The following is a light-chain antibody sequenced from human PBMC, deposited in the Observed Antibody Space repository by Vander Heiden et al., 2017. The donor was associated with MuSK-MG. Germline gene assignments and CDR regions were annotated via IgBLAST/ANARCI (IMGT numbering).Light chain of an antibody. CDR1: SSDVGGYNY. J-gene: IGLJ1*01. CDR3: SSYTSSRVYV. V-gene: IGLV2-14*01. CDR2: DVS. Sequence: QSALTQPASVSGSPGQSITISCTGTSSDVGGYNYVSWYQQHPGNAPKLMIYDVSNRPSGVSNRFSGSKSGNTASLTISGLQAEDEADYYCSSYTSSRVYVFGTGTKVTVL.